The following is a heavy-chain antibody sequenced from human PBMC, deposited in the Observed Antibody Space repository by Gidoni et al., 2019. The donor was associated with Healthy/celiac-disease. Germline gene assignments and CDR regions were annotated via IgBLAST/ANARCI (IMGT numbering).Heavy chain of an antibody. V-gene: IGHV4-34*01. CDR1: GGSFSGSY. D-gene: IGHD3-3*01. Sequence: QVQLQQWGAGLLKPSETLSLTCAVYGGSFSGSYWSWIRQPPGKGLEWIGEINHSGSTNYNPSLKSRVTISVDTSKNQFSLKLSPVTAADTAVYYCARSWSYDFWSGYYAGNWFDPWGQGTLVTVSS. J-gene: IGHJ5*02. CDR2: INHSGST. CDR3: ARSWSYDFWSGYYAGNWFDP.